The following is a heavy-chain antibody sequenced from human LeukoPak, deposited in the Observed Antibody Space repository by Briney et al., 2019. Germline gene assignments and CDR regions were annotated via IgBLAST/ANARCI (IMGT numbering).Heavy chain of an antibody. J-gene: IGHJ4*02. D-gene: IGHD6-13*01. V-gene: IGHV3-7*01. CDR3: ASAGRIAAADLSDY. CDR1: GFTFSSYW. CDR2: IKQDGSEK. Sequence: PGGSLRLSCAASGFTFSSYWMSWVRQAPGKGLEWVANIKQDGSEKYYVDSVKGRFTISRDNAKNSLYLQMNSLRAEDTAVYYCASAGRIAAADLSDYWGQGTLVTVSS.